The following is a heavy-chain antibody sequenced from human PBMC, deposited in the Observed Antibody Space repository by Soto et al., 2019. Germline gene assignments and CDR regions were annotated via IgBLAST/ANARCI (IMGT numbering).Heavy chain of an antibody. J-gene: IGHJ4*02. D-gene: IGHD4-17*01. V-gene: IGHV1-69*02. CDR1: GGTLSSYT. Sequence: QVQLVQSGAEVKKPGSSVKVSCKASGGTLSSYTISWVRQAPGQGLEWMGRIIPILGIANYAQKFQGRVTITADKSTSTAYMELSSLRSEDTAVYYCARAAATVTPGVFDYWGQGTLVTVSS. CDR3: ARAAATVTPGVFDY. CDR2: IIPILGIA.